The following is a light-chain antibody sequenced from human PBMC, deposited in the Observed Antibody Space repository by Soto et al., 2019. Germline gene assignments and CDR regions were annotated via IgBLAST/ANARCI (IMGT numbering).Light chain of an antibody. J-gene: IGKJ4*01. V-gene: IGKV3-11*01. CDR2: DAS. CDR3: LHRYNWPLT. CDR1: QSISSN. Sequence: EIVMTQPPATLSVSPGERATLSCRASQSISSNLAWYQQKPGQAPRLLIYDASNRATGIPARFSGSGSGTDFTLTISRLEPEDFAVYYCLHRYNWPLTFGGGTKVEIK.